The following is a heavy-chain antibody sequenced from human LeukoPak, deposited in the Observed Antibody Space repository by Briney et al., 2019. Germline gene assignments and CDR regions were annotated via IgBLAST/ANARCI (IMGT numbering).Heavy chain of an antibody. Sequence: GGSLRLSCAASGFTFSSYSMNWVRQAPGKGLEWVSYISSSSSTIYYADSVKGRFTISRDNAKNSLYLQMNSLRAEDTAVYYCARGGPIPFDYWGQGTLVTVSS. CDR1: GFTFSSYS. D-gene: IGHD5-12*01. CDR2: ISSSSSTI. J-gene: IGHJ4*02. V-gene: IGHV3-48*01. CDR3: ARGGPIPFDY.